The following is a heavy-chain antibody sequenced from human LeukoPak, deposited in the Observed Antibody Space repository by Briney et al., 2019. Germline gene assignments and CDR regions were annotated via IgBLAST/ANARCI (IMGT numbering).Heavy chain of an antibody. CDR1: GYTFTGYY. J-gene: IGHJ4*02. CDR3: AREGCSGGSCYYYFDY. V-gene: IGHV1-2*02. CDR2: INPNSGGT. D-gene: IGHD2-15*01. Sequence: ASVKVSCKASGYTFTGYYMHWVRQAPGRGLEWMGWINPNSGGTNYAQKFQGRVTMTRDTSISTAYMELSRLRSDDTAVYYCAREGCSGGSCYYYFDYWGQGTLVTVSS.